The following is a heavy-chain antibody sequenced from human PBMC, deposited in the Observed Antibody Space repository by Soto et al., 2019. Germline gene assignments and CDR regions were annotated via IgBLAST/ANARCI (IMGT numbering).Heavy chain of an antibody. V-gene: IGHV3-53*01. Sequence: GGSLRLSCAASGFPVTNNYVSWVRQAPAEGLELVSLIESGGTKYYADSVRGRFTISRDKSKNTLFLQMHSLRAEDTAVYFCAGGPWLLDFWGQGTPVTVSS. CDR2: IESGGTK. D-gene: IGHD2-15*01. J-gene: IGHJ4*02. CDR1: GFPVTNNY. CDR3: AGGPWLLDF.